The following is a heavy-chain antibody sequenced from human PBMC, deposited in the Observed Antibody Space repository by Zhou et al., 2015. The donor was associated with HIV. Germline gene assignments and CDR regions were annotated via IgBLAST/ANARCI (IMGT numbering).Heavy chain of an antibody. Sequence: QVQLVQSGAEVKKPGSSVKVSCKASGGTFSSYAISWVRQAPGQGLEWMGGIIPIFGTANYAQKFQGRVTITADESTSTAYMELSSLRSEDTAVYYCASRNDCSSTSCYGGAYYYYYMDVWGKGTTVTVSS. D-gene: IGHD2-2*01. J-gene: IGHJ6*03. CDR3: ASRNDCSSTSCYGGAYYYYYMDV. V-gene: IGHV1-69*01. CDR1: GGTFSSYA. CDR2: IIPIFGTA.